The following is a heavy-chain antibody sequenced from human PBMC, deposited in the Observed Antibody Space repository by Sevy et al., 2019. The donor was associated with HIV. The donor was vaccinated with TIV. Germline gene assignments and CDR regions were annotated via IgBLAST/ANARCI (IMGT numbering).Heavy chain of an antibody. CDR3: TRGGGHSYCGGDCYPDY. CDR2: IRSKAYGGTT. CDR1: GFTFGDYA. J-gene: IGHJ4*02. V-gene: IGHV3-49*03. D-gene: IGHD2-21*02. Sequence: GGSLRLSCTASGFTFGDYAMSWFRQAPGKGLEWVGFIRSKAYGGTTEYAASVKGRFTISRDDSKSIAYLQMNSRKTEDTAVYYCTRGGGHSYCGGDCYPDYWGQGTLVTVSS.